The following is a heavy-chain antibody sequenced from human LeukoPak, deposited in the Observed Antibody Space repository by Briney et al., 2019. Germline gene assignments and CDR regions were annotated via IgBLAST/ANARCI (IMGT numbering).Heavy chain of an antibody. J-gene: IGHJ4*02. CDR1: GYRFTSYW. CDR2: IYPGDSDT. CDR3: ARLGIYYDSSGYCDY. V-gene: IGHV5-51*01. Sequence: GESLQISCKGSGYRFTSYWIGWVRQMPGKGLEWMGIIYPGDSDTRYSPSFQGQVTISADKPISTAYLQWSSLKASDTAMYYCARLGIYYDSSGYCDYWGQGTLVTVSS. D-gene: IGHD3-22*01.